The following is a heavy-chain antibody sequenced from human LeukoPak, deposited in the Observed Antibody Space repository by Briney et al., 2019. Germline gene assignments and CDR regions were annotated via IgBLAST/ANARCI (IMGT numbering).Heavy chain of an antibody. CDR1: GFTFGSFA. V-gene: IGHV3-23*01. D-gene: IGHD6-19*01. CDR2: ISGDGVRT. Sequence: PGGSLRLSCAGSGFTFGSFAMNWVRQAPGKGLEWVSAISGDGVRTYNAASVKGRFTVSRDNSKSTLYLQMHSLRVEDSGVYYCANGAVDAVAAPPAAYLRYRMDVWGQGTTVIVSS. J-gene: IGHJ6*02. CDR3: ANGAVDAVAAPPAAYLRYRMDV.